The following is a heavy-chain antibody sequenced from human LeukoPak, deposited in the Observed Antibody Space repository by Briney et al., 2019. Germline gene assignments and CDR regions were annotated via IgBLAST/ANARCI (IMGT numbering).Heavy chain of an antibody. J-gene: IGHJ4*02. Sequence: SGTLSLTCAVSGGSISSSNWWSWVRQPPGKGLEWIGEIYHSGSTNYNPSLKSRVTISVDESKTQLSLRLESVTAADTAVYYCARGTITTVTDSWGPGTLVTVSS. V-gene: IGHV4-4*02. CDR1: GGSISSSNW. CDR2: IYHSGST. D-gene: IGHD4-17*01. CDR3: ARGTITTVTDS.